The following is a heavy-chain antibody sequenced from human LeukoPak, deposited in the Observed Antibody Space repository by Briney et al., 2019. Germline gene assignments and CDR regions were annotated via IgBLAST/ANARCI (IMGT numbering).Heavy chain of an antibody. CDR2: ISGSGAET. CDR1: GFTFSSCA. J-gene: IGHJ4*02. V-gene: IGHV3-23*01. CDR3: TKRIRDGYNTPIDS. D-gene: IGHD5-24*01. Sequence: GGSLRLSCAASGFTFSSCAMSWVRQAPGKGLEGVSDISGSGAETYYADSVKGRFTVSRDNSKNTLYLQMNSLRAEDTAVYYCTKRIRDGYNTPIDSWGPGTLVTVSS.